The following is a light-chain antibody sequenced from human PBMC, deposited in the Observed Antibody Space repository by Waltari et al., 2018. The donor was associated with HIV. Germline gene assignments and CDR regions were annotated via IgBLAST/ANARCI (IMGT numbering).Light chain of an antibody. J-gene: IGLJ1*01. CDR3: ATWDDSLNGQV. CDR2: SND. CDR1: TSNIGSNT. V-gene: IGLV1-44*01. Sequence: QSVLTQSPSASGTPGQRVTIYCFGTTSNIGSNTVKWYQQFPGTAPKILIYSNDHRPSGVPDRFSGSKSDYSASLAISWLQSEDDGYYYCATWDDSLNGQVFGSGTKVTVL.